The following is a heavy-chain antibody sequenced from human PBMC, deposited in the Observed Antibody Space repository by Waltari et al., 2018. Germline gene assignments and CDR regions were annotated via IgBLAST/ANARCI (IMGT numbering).Heavy chain of an antibody. J-gene: IGHJ5*02. Sequence: QVQLVQSGAEVKRPGASLKVSCKASGYIFTDYYIHWVRQDPGQGLEWVCWIKPKNGALMYAQRFHVRVTMATDASSSTVYMELISLTSDDTAVYYCASDDPADAPMITHLCGQGTLVTVSS. V-gene: IGHV1-2*02. CDR2: IKPKNGAL. D-gene: IGHD3-16*01. CDR1: GYIFTDYY. CDR3: ASDDPADAPMITHL.